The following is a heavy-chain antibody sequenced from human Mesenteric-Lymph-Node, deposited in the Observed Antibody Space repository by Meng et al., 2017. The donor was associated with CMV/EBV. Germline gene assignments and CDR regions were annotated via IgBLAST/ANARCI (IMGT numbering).Heavy chain of an antibody. CDR1: GYTFTNYA. J-gene: IGHJ4*02. V-gene: IGHV1-3*01. D-gene: IGHD5-24*01. Sequence: SCKASGYTFTNYAIHWVRQAPGQGLEWMGWINAGNGNTKYSQRFQGRVTITRDTSASTAYMELSSLRSEDTAVYYCARDGRDGYNFAYWGQGTLVTVSS. CDR3: ARDGRDGYNFAY. CDR2: INAGNGNT.